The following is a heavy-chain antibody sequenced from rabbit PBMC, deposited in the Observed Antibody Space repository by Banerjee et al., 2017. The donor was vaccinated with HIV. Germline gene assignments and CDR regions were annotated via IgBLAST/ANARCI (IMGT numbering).Heavy chain of an antibody. J-gene: IGHJ4*01. CDR2: IDTGSSDT. CDR3: ARQGSSGRSNL. V-gene: IGHV1S45*01. D-gene: IGHD1-1*01. CDR1: GFSFSSRYW. Sequence: QQQLEESGGDLVKPGASLTLTCTASGFSFSSRYWICWVRQAPGKGLEWIACIDTGSSDTYYASWAKGRFTISKTSSTTVTLQMTSLTAADTATYFCARQGSSGRSNLWGPGTLVTVS.